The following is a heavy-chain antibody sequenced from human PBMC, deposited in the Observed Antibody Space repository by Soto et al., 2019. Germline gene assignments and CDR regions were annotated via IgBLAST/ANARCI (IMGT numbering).Heavy chain of an antibody. Sequence: QVQLQQWGAGLLKPSETLSLTCAVYGGSFSGYYWSWIRQPPGKGLEWIGEINHSGSTNYNPSLKGRVTISVDTSKNQFSLKLSSVTAADTAVYYCARGKRSIAARPVYYYGMDVWGQGTTVTVSS. CDR1: GGSFSGYY. CDR3: ARGKRSIAARPVYYYGMDV. V-gene: IGHV4-34*01. D-gene: IGHD6-6*01. J-gene: IGHJ6*02. CDR2: INHSGST.